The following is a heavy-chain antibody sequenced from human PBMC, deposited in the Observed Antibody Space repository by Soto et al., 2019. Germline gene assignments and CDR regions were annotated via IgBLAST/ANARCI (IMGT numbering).Heavy chain of an antibody. CDR2: INPSGGST. J-gene: IGHJ6*02. CDR1: GYTFTSYY. Sequence: ASVKVSCKASGYTFTSYYMHWVRQAPGQGLEWMGIINPSGGSTSYAQKFQGRVTMTRDTSTSTVYMELSSLRSEDTAVYYCAREMATIPGWGHMGYYYYYGMDVWGQGTTVTVSS. V-gene: IGHV1-46*01. CDR3: AREMATIPGWGHMGYYYYYGMDV. D-gene: IGHD5-12*01.